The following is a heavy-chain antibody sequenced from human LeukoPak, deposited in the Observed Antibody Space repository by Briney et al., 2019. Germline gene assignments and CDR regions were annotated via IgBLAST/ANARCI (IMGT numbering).Heavy chain of an antibody. CDR3: AREGTHSDYWSGYFEY. CDR1: GFVFSIFA. CDR2: IASDGSYT. D-gene: IGHD3-3*01. V-gene: IGHV3-30*04. J-gene: IGHJ4*02. Sequence: GGSLRLSCEGSGFVFSIFAIHWIRQSPGRGLEWVAVIASDGSYTDYVHSLKERFTISRDNSKNTVYLDVTSLTPEDAAVYYCAREGTHSDYWSGYFEYWGQGTRVIVSS.